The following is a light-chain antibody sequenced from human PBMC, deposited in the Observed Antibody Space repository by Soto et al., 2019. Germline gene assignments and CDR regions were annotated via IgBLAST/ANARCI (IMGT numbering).Light chain of an antibody. Sequence: EIVLTQSPGTLSLSTGERATLSCRASQSVSSYLAWYQQKPGQAPRLLIYDASNRATGIPARFSGSGSGTDFTLTISSLEPEDFAVYYCQKRSNWPPISSGQGTRLEIK. J-gene: IGKJ5*01. CDR3: QKRSNWPPIS. CDR2: DAS. V-gene: IGKV3-11*01. CDR1: QSVSSY.